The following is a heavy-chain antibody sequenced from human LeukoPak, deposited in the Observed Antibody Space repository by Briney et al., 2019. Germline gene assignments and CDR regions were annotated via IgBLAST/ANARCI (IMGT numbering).Heavy chain of an antibody. D-gene: IGHD6-19*01. V-gene: IGHV1-8*01. J-gene: IGHJ4*02. Sequence: ASVKVSCKASGYTFTSYDINWVRQAPGQGLEWMGWMNPNSGNTGYGQKFQGRVTMTRNTSISTAYMELSSLRSEDTAVYYCARGGGGIAVAGRDFDYWGQGTLVTVSS. CDR3: ARGGGGIAVAGRDFDY. CDR2: MNPNSGNT. CDR1: GYTFTSYD.